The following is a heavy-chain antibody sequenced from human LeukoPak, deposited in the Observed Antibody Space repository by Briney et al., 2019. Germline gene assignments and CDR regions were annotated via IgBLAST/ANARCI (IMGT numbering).Heavy chain of an antibody. D-gene: IGHD2-21*02. CDR2: ISGSGGST. CDR3: AKDTGGGDCYSDY. V-gene: IGHV3-23*01. Sequence: PGGTLRLSCAASGFTFSSYGMSWVRQAPGKGLEWVSAISGSGGSTYYADSVKGRFTISRDNSKNTLYLQMNSLRAEDTAVYYCAKDTGGGDCYSDYWGQGTLVTVSS. J-gene: IGHJ4*02. CDR1: GFTFSSYG.